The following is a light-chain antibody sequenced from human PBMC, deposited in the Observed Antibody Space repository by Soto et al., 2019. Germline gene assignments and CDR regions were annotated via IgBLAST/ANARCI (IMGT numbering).Light chain of an antibody. Sequence: QSVLTQPRSVSGSPGQSVTISCTGTSSDVGTYKIVSWFQQHPGKAPKLIIYDVNKRSSGVPDRFSGSKSGNTASLTISGLQVEDEADYYCCSYADKHTHVFGTGTKLTVL. CDR2: DVN. V-gene: IGLV2-11*01. CDR1: SSDVGTYKI. CDR3: CSYADKHTHV. J-gene: IGLJ1*01.